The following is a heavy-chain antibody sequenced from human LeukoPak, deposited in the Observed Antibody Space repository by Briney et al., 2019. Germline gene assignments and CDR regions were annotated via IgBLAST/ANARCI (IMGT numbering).Heavy chain of an antibody. J-gene: IGHJ4*02. Sequence: GGSLRLSCAASGFTFSSYEMNWVRQAPGKGLEWVSYISSSGSTIYYADSVKGRFTISRDNAKNSLYLQMNSLRAEDTAVYYCARDRSYYDSSGHYWGQGTLVTVSS. D-gene: IGHD3-22*01. V-gene: IGHV3-48*03. CDR1: GFTFSSYE. CDR3: ARDRSYYDSSGHY. CDR2: ISSSGSTI.